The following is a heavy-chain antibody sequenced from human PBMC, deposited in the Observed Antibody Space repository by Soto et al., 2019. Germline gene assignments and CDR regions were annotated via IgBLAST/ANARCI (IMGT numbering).Heavy chain of an antibody. Sequence: QVQLVQSGAEVKKPGSSVKVSCKASGGTFSSYAISWVRQAPGQGLEWMGGIIPIFGTANYAQKFQGRVTITGEESTSTAYMELSRLRSEDTAVYYCARGLYYDSSGYYWYFDLWGRGTLVTVSS. J-gene: IGHJ2*01. D-gene: IGHD3-22*01. V-gene: IGHV1-69*01. CDR2: IIPIFGTA. CDR3: ARGLYYDSSGYYWYFDL. CDR1: GGTFSSYA.